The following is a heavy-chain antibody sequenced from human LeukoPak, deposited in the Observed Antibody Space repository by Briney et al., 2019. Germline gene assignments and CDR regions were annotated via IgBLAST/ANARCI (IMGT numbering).Heavy chain of an antibody. D-gene: IGHD3-22*01. Sequence: GESLKISCQASGYSFTNYWIGWGRQMPGKGLEWMGIIYPDDSDTKYSPSCEGQVTISVDKSISTAYLQWSSLKASDTAMYYCARQSTYYYDSSATYWGQGTLVTVSS. CDR2: IYPDDSDT. J-gene: IGHJ4*02. V-gene: IGHV5-51*01. CDR1: GYSFTNYW. CDR3: ARQSTYYYDSSATY.